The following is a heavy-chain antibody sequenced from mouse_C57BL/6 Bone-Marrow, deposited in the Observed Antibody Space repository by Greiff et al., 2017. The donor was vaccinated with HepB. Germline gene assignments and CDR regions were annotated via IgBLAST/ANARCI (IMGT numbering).Heavy chain of an antibody. D-gene: IGHD2-1*01. CDR2: ISYDGSN. CDR3: ARGGVTTREYYFDY. V-gene: IGHV3-6*01. J-gene: IGHJ2*01. CDR1: GYYITSGYY. Sequence: EVQVVESGPGLVKPSQSLSLTCSVTGYYITSGYYWNWIRQFPGNKLEWMGYISYDGSNNYNPSLKNRISITRDTSKNQFFLKLHSVTTEDTATYYCARGGVTTREYYFDYWGQGTTLTVSS.